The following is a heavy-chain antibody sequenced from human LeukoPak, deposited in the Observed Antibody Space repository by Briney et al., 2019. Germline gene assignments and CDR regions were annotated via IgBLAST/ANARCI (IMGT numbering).Heavy chain of an antibody. D-gene: IGHD3-16*02. CDR1: GYTFTSYD. J-gene: IGHJ6*02. V-gene: IGHV1-8*01. CDR2: MNPNSGNT. CDR3: ARVSVYRYYYGMDV. Sequence: GASVKVSCKASGYTFTSYDINWVRQATGQGLEWMGWMNPNSGNTGYAQKFQGRVTMTRNTSISTAYMELSSLRSEDTAVYYCARVSVYRYYYGMDVWGQGTTVTVSS.